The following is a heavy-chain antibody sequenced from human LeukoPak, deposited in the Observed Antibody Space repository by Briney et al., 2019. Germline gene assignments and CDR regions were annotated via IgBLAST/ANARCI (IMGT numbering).Heavy chain of an antibody. CDR1: GGSISSNG. Sequence: ETLSLTCSVSGGSISSNGYYWGWIRQPPGKGLEWVSSISSSSSYIYYADSVKGRFTISRDNAKNSLYLQMNSLRAEDTAVYYCARDSQQQLEEVYYYYYGMDVWGQGTTVTVSS. CDR2: ISSSSSYI. V-gene: IGHV3-21*01. J-gene: IGHJ6*02. D-gene: IGHD6-13*01. CDR3: ARDSQQQLEEVYYYYYGMDV.